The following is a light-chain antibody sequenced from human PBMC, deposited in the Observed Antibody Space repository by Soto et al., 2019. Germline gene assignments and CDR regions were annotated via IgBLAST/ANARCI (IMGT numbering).Light chain of an antibody. Sequence: EIVLTQSPATLSLSPGERATLSCRASQSVSRSLAWYQQRPGRAPGLLIYDASTRATGIPARFSGSGSGTDFTLTISSLEPEDFAVYYCQQRSNWPLFGGGTKVEIK. CDR3: QQRSNWPL. CDR1: QSVSRS. CDR2: DAS. V-gene: IGKV3-11*01. J-gene: IGKJ4*01.